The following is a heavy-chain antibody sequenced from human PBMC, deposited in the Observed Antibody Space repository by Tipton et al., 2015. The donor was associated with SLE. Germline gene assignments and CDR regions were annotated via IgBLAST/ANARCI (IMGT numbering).Heavy chain of an antibody. CDR3: ARSSSGYYVDY. D-gene: IGHD3-22*01. V-gene: IGHV4-39*07. CDR1: GDSISSRSYH. J-gene: IGHJ4*02. CDR2: IYYSGST. Sequence: TLSLTCTVSGDSISSRSYHWGWIRQPPGKGLEWIGSIYYSGSTYYNPSLKSRVTISVDTSKNQFSLRLSSVTAADTAVYYCARSSSGYYVDYWGQGTLVTVSS.